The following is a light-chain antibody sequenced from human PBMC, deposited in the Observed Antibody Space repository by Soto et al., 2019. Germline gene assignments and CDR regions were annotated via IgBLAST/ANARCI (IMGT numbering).Light chain of an antibody. V-gene: IGKV3-20*01. J-gene: IGKJ1*01. CDR3: QQYGSSGT. CDR1: QSVSNNY. Sequence: EFVLTQSPGTLSLSPGEIATLSCGSSQSVSNNYLAWYHQKPGQAPRLLIYGTSNRATGIPDRFSGSGYGTDLTLTISRLEPEDFAVYYCQQYGSSGTFGPGTKVDSK. CDR2: GTS.